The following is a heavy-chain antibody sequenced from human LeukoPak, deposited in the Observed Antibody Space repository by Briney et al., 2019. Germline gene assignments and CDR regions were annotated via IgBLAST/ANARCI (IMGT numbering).Heavy chain of an antibody. Sequence: GVSLRLSCAASGFTFSNYDMGWVRHAPGRGLEGVSGISGSHATTSYAASVKGPFTMYRDNSKNNMFLQMSTMRAEDMAVYYCTNIAEYFDCFHIWGQGTMVTVSS. CDR3: TNIAEYFDCFHI. V-gene: IGHV3-23*01. D-gene: IGHD3-9*01. CDR2: ISGSHATT. CDR1: GFTFSNYD. J-gene: IGHJ3*02.